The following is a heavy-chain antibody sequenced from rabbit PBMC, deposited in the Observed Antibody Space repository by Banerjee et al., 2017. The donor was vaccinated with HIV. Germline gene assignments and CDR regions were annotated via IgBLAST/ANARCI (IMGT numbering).Heavy chain of an antibody. CDR2: IGAGSSGRT. J-gene: IGHJ4*01. D-gene: IGHD1-1*01. V-gene: IGHV1S45*01. CDR3: AREAGSGGWNFNL. CDR1: GFSFSNKYV. Sequence: QEQLEESGGGLVKPEGSLTLTCKASGFSFSNKYVMCWVRQAPGRGLEWIACIGAGSSGRTVYASWAKGRFTISKTSSTTVTLQMTSLTAADTATYFCAREAGSGGWNFNLWGPGTLVTVS.